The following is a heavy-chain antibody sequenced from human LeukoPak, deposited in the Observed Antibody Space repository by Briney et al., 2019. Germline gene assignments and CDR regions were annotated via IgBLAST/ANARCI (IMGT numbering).Heavy chain of an antibody. CDR3: ARADHYDILTGYNNWFDP. CDR1: GYTFTGYY. J-gene: IGHJ5*02. D-gene: IGHD3-9*01. Sequence: ASVKVSCKASGYTFTGYYMHWVRQAPGQGLEWTGWINPNSGGTNYAQKFQGRVTMTRDTSISTAYMELSRLRSDDTAVYYCARADHYDILTGYNNWFDPWGQGTLVTVSS. CDR2: INPNSGGT. V-gene: IGHV1-2*02.